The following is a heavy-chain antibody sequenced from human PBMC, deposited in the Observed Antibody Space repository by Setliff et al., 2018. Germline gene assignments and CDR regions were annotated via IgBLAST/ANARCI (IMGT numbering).Heavy chain of an antibody. CDR3: AREQWLDPPGYYYMDV. CDR1: GGSISSGDYY. CDR2: IYSSGST. V-gene: IGHV4-30-4*08. J-gene: IGHJ6*03. D-gene: IGHD6-19*01. Sequence: SETLSLTCTVSGGSISSGDYYWSWIRQPPGKGLEWIGYIYSSGSTYYNPSLKSRVSISVDTSKNQFSLKLNSVTAAAMSVYYCAREQWLDPPGYYYMDVWAKGTTVTVSS.